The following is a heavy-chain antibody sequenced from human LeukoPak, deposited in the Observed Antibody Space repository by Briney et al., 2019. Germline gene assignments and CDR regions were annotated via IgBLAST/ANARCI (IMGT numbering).Heavy chain of an antibody. Sequence: GGSLGLSCAASGFSFSSYLMHWVRQAPGQGLVWVSRINSDGTTTTYADSVKGRFTVSRDNAKNTLYLQMNSLRAEDTAVYYCARGRYCSGGTCYFDYWGQGTLVTVSS. V-gene: IGHV3-74*01. CDR3: ARGRYCSGGTCYFDY. CDR2: INSDGTTT. D-gene: IGHD2-15*01. J-gene: IGHJ4*02. CDR1: GFSFSSYL.